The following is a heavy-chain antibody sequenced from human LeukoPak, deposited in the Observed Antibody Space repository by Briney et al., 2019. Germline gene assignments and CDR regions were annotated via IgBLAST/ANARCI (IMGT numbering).Heavy chain of an antibody. CDR2: IYHSGST. CDR1: GGSISSGGYS. J-gene: IGHJ5*02. CDR3: ARVVGGRVTWFDP. Sequence: ASETLSLTCAVSGGSISSGGYSWSWIRQPPGKGLEWMWYIYHSGSTYYKPSLKSRVTISVDRSKNQFSLKLSSVTAADTAVYYCARVVGGRVTWFDPWGQGTLVTVSS. D-gene: IGHD1-26*01. V-gene: IGHV4-30-2*01.